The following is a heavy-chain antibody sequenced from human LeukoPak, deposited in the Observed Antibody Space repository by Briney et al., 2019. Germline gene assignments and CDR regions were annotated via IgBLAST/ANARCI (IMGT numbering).Heavy chain of an antibody. CDR1: GYTVTAYY. CDR3: AGGYCSGRSCFVGWLDP. CDR2: INHNNGGT. D-gene: IGHD2-15*01. V-gene: IGHV1-2*02. J-gene: IGHJ5*02. Sequence: GASVKVSCEPFGYTVTAYYIHWVRQAPGQGLEWMGWINHNNGGTNYAQKFQGRVTMTRDTSISTAYLEITRLRSDDTAMYYCAGGYCSGRSCFVGWLDPWGQGTLVSVSS.